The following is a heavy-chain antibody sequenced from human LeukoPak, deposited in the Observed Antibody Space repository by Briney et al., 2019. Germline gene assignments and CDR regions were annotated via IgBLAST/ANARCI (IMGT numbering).Heavy chain of an antibody. CDR2: INPNSGGT. J-gene: IGHJ4*02. Sequence: ASVKVSCKASGYTFTGYYMHWVRQAPGQGLEWMGWINPNSGGTNYAQKFRGRVTMTRDTSISTAYMELSRLRSDDTAVYYCARSPSDYGDFIDYWGQGTLVTVSS. CDR3: ARSPSDYGDFIDY. D-gene: IGHD4-17*01. CDR1: GYTFTGYY. V-gene: IGHV1-2*02.